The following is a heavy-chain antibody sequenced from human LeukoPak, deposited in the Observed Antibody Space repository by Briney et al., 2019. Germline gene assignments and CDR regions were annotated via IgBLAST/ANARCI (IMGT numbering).Heavy chain of an antibody. D-gene: IGHD1-1*01. CDR2: IRFDGSNQ. J-gene: IGHJ6*03. Sequence: GGSLRLSCAASGFTFSGFGMHWVRQAPGKGLEWVAFIRFDGSNQYYADSVKGRFTISRDDSKNTLYLQMNSLRTEDTAVYYCAKVVWTHVGYMDVWGKGTTVTISS. CDR3: AKVVWTHVGYMDV. V-gene: IGHV3-30*02. CDR1: GFTFSGFG.